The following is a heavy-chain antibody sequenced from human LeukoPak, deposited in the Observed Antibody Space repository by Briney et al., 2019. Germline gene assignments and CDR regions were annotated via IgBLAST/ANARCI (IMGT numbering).Heavy chain of an antibody. J-gene: IGHJ3*02. CDR2: TYSDGTT. Sequence: GESLRLSCAASGFTVSSNFMTWVRQAPGKGLEWVSVTYSDGTTNYTASVMGRFTISRDNSKNTLDLQMNSLRAEDTATYYCAKEKRNLRGASDAFDIWGEGTMVTVST. V-gene: IGHV3-53*01. D-gene: IGHD1-26*01. CDR1: GFTVSSNF. CDR3: AKEKRNLRGASDAFDI.